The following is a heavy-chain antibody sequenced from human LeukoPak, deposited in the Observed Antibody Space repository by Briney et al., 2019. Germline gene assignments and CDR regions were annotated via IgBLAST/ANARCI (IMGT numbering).Heavy chain of an antibody. V-gene: IGHV3-73*01. D-gene: IGHD6-19*01. CDR2: IRSKANNYAT. CDR1: GFTFSSYW. Sequence: GGSLRLSCAASGFTFSSYWMHWVRQASGKGLEWVGRIRSKANNYATTYGESVKGRFTISRDDSKNTAYLQMNSLKTEDTAVYYCSSGYSSGWHGAHYWGQGTLVTVSS. J-gene: IGHJ4*02. CDR3: SSGYSSGWHGAHY.